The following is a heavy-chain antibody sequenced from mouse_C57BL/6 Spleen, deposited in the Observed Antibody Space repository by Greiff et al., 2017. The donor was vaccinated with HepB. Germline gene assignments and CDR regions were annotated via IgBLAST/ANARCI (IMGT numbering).Heavy chain of an antibody. V-gene: IGHV1-5*01. CDR2: IYPGNSDT. D-gene: IGHD2-1*01. Sequence: VQLQQSGTVLARPGASVKMSCKTSGYTFTSYWMHWVKQRPGQGLEWIGAIYPGNSDTSYNQKFKGKAKLTAVTSASTAYMELSSLTNEDSAVYYCTRANYYGNHDDAMDYWGQGTSVTVSS. CDR3: TRANYYGNHDDAMDY. J-gene: IGHJ4*01. CDR1: GYTFTSYW.